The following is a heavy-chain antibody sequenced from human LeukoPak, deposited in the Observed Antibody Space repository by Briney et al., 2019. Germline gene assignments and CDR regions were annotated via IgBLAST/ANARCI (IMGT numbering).Heavy chain of an antibody. J-gene: IGHJ3*02. D-gene: IGHD4-17*01. CDR1: GFTFSSYW. V-gene: IGHV3-74*01. CDR3: AREYRYGDYQRDAFDI. CDR2: IDSDGSST. Sequence: GGSLRLSXAASGFTFSSYWMYWVRQAPGKGLVWVSRIDSDGSSTGYADSVKGRFTISRDNAKNTLYLQMTSLRAEDTAVYYCAREYRYGDYQRDAFDIWGQGTMVTVSS.